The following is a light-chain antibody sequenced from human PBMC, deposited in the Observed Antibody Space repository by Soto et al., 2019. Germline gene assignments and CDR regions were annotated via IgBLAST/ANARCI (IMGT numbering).Light chain of an antibody. V-gene: IGLV1-40*01. Sequence: QSVLAQPPSVSGAPGQRVTISCTGSSSNIGGGYDVHWFQQLPGAAPKLLFYGKNNRPSGVPDRFSGSKSGTSASLAITGLQTGDEADYYCGTWDTSLSGGAVFGTGTKVTVL. CDR2: GKN. CDR3: GTWDTSLSGGAV. J-gene: IGLJ1*01. CDR1: SSNIGGGYD.